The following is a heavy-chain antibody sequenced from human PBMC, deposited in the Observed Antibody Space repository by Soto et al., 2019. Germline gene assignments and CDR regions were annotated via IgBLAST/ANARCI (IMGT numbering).Heavy chain of an antibody. CDR1: GGSFSAHY. V-gene: IGHV4-34*01. D-gene: IGHD3-22*01. CDR3: ARRVYFDSSGYYGSEYFDY. Sequence: QVQLQQWGAGLLKPSETLSLTCAVYGGSFSAHYWSWIRQPPGKGLQRIGEINHSGNTNYNPSLKSRVTMSVDTSKNQFSLKLSSVTAADTAVYFCARRVYFDSSGYYGSEYFDYWGQGTQVTVSS. CDR2: INHSGNT. J-gene: IGHJ4*02.